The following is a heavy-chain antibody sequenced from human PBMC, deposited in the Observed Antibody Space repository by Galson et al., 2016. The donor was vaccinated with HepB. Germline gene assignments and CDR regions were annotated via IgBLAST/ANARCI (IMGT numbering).Heavy chain of an antibody. D-gene: IGHD1-1*01. J-gene: IGHJ4*02. Sequence: LALVKPTQTLTLTCTFSGFSLSTTAVGVGWIRQPPGKALEWLALIHWTDDARYSPSLKNRLTVTKDPSKNQVVLTMTNMDPVDTGTYYCAHSRGGVPFDYWGQGTLVTVSS. CDR1: GFSLSTTAVG. CDR3: AHSRGGVPFDY. CDR2: IHWTDDA. V-gene: IGHV2-5*01.